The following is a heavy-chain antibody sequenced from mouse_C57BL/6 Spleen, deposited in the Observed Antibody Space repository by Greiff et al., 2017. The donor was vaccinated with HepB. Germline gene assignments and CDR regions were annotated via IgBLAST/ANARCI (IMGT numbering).Heavy chain of an antibody. CDR1: GYTFTSYW. V-gene: IGHV1-69*01. CDR2: FDPSDSYT. CDR3: ARGGLYYGNLDY. J-gene: IGHJ2*01. D-gene: IGHD2-1*01. Sequence: VQLQQPGAELVMPGASVKLSCKASGYTFTSYWMHWVKQRPGQGLEWIGEFDPSDSYTNYNQKFKGKSTLTVDKSSSTAYMQLSSLTSEDSAVYYCARGGLYYGNLDYWGQGTTLTVSS.